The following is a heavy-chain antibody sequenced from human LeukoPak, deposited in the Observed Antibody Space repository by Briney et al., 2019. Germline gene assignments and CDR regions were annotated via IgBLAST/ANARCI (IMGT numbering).Heavy chain of an antibody. CDR3: ARRGYFYSYGYFDY. V-gene: IGHV1-8*03. Sequence: ASVKVSCKASGYTFTSYDINWVRQATGQGLEWMGWMNPSSGNTGYAQKFQGRVTITRNTSISTAYMELSSLRSEDTAVYYCARRGYFYSYGYFDYWGQGTLVTVSS. CDR2: MNPSSGNT. CDR1: GYTFTSYD. J-gene: IGHJ4*02. D-gene: IGHD5-18*01.